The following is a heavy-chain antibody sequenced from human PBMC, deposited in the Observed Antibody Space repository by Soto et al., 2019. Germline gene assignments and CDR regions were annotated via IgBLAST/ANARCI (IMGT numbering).Heavy chain of an antibody. CDR2: ISSSGSTI. Sequence: PGGSLRLSCAASGFTFSDYYMSWIRQAPGKGLEWVSYISSSGSTIYYADSVKGRFTISRDNAKNSLYLQMNSLRAEDTAVYYCAREEPAATRAPYYYYYGMDVWGQGTTVTVSS. V-gene: IGHV3-11*01. CDR3: AREEPAATRAPYYYYYGMDV. J-gene: IGHJ6*02. D-gene: IGHD2-15*01. CDR1: GFTFSDYY.